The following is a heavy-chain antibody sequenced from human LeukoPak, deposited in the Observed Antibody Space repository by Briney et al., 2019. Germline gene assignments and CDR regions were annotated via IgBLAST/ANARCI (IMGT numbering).Heavy chain of an antibody. CDR1: GFTFSTYS. J-gene: IGHJ4*02. CDR3: ARDTVAAFHYFDY. V-gene: IGHV3-48*01. CDR2: ISYSSSTI. Sequence: GGSLRLSCAASGFTFSTYSMNWVRQAPGKGLEWVSYISYSSSTISYADSVKGRFAISKDNAKNSLYLQTNSLRAEDTAVYYCARDTVAAFHYFDYWGQGTLVTVSS. D-gene: IGHD6-19*01.